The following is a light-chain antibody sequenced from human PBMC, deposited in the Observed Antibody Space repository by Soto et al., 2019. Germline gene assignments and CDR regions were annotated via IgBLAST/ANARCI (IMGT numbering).Light chain of an antibody. CDR1: QGMGSN. J-gene: IGKJ5*01. CDR3: QQYYNWPIT. V-gene: IGKV3-15*01. Sequence: EIVMTQSPPALAVSPGERATLSCRASQGMGSNVAWYQQKPGQAPRLLIYGASTRAAGIPARFSGSGSGTEFTLTISSLQSEDFAVYYCQQYYNWPITFGQGTRLEIK. CDR2: GAS.